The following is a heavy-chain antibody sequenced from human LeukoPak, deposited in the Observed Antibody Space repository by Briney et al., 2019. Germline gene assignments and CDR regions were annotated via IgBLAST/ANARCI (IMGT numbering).Heavy chain of an antibody. D-gene: IGHD6-19*01. CDR3: ARKGVAVASFDY. Sequence: SETLSLTCAVSGYSISSGYYWGWIRQPPGKGLEWIGSICHSGSTYYNPSLKSRVTISVDTSKNQFSLKLSSVTAADTAVYYCARKGVAVASFDYWGQGTLVTVSS. J-gene: IGHJ4*02. CDR1: GYSISSGYY. CDR2: ICHSGST. V-gene: IGHV4-38-2*01.